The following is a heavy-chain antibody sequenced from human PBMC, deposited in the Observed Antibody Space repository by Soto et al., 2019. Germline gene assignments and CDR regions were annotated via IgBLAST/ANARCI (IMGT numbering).Heavy chain of an antibody. D-gene: IGHD6-19*01. CDR3: ARRSYSSGWDNWFDP. J-gene: IGHJ5*02. V-gene: IGHV4-39*01. CDR1: GGSISSSSYY. CDR2: IYYSGST. Sequence: SETLSLTCTVSGGSISSSSYYWGWIRQPPGKGLEWIGSIYYSGSTYYNPSLKSRVTISVDTSKNQFSLKLSSVTAADTAVYYCARRSYSSGWDNWFDPWGQGTLVTVSS.